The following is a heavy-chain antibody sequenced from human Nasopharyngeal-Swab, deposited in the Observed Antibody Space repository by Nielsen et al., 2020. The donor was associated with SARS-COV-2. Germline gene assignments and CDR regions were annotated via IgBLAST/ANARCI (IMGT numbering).Heavy chain of an antibody. D-gene: IGHD4-23*01. CDR3: ATGPTVVRGGWFDP. V-gene: IGHV1-24*01. Sequence: ASVKVSCKASGYTLTELSMHWVRQAPGKGLEWMGGFDPEDGETIYAQKFQGRVTMTEDTSTDTAYMELSSLRSEDTAVYYCATGPTVVRGGWFDPWGQGTLVTVSS. CDR2: FDPEDGET. CDR1: GYTLTELS. J-gene: IGHJ5*02.